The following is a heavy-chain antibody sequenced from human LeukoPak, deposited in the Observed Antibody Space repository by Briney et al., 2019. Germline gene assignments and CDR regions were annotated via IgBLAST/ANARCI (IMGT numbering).Heavy chain of an antibody. V-gene: IGHV3-48*03. J-gene: IGHJ6*02. CDR2: ISSSGSTI. CDR1: GFTFRSYE. D-gene: IGHD6-13*01. Sequence: QPGGSLRLSCAASGFTFRSYEMNWVRQAPGKGLEWVSYISSSGSTIYYADSVKGRFTISRDNAKNSLYLQMNSLRAEDTAVYYCARDPYSSSWPYYYYGMDVWGQGTTVTVSS. CDR3: ARDPYSSSWPYYYYGMDV.